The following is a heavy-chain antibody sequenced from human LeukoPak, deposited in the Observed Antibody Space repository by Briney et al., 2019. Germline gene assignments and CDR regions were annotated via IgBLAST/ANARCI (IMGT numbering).Heavy chain of an antibody. D-gene: IGHD2-15*01. CDR1: GFTFSNSW. J-gene: IGHJ3*02. Sequence: PGGSLRPSCAASGFTFSNSWMIWVRQAPGRGLEWVANIKPDGSATYSVDSVKGRFTISRDNAKNSLYLQMNSLRAEDTAVYYCARDPEHAAADIWGQGTVVTVSS. CDR2: IKPDGSAT. V-gene: IGHV3-7*01. CDR3: ARDPEHAAADI.